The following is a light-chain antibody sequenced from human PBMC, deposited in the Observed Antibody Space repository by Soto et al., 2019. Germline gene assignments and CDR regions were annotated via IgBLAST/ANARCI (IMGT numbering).Light chain of an antibody. J-gene: IGKJ1*01. V-gene: IGKV3-20*01. CDR1: QSVSNNY. Sequence: EIVLTQSPGTLSLSPGERATLSCRASQSVSNNYLAWYQQKPGQAPRLLIYGASNRATGIPDRFSGSGSGKDFTLPISRLEPEDFAVYYCHQYGSSGTFGQGTKVEIK. CDR3: HQYGSSGT. CDR2: GAS.